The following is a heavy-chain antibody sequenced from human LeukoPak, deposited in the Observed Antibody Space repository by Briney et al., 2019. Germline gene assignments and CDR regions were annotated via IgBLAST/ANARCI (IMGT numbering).Heavy chain of an antibody. CDR2: ISAYNGDT. Sequence: ASVKVSCKASGYTFTSYGITWVRQAPGQGLEWRGWISAYNGDTRYAQKFQDRVTVTTDTSTTTAFMELRNLRSDDTAVYYCARVSIVVVPAANFDYWGQGTLVTVSS. V-gene: IGHV1-18*01. CDR1: GYTFTSYG. CDR3: ARVSIVVVPAANFDY. J-gene: IGHJ4*02. D-gene: IGHD2-2*01.